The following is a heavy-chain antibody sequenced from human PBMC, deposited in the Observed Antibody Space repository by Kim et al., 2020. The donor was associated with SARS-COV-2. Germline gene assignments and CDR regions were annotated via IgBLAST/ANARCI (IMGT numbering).Heavy chain of an antibody. CDR2: IWYDGSNK. V-gene: IGHV3-33*01. CDR1: GFTFSSYG. D-gene: IGHD1-26*01. J-gene: IGHJ4*02. Sequence: GGSLRLSCAASGFTFSSYGMHWVRQAPGKGLEWVAVIWYDGSNKYYADSVKGRFTISRDNSKNTLYLQMNSLRAEDTAVYYCAREDGGSYATFDYWGQGTLVTVSS. CDR3: AREDGGSYATFDY.